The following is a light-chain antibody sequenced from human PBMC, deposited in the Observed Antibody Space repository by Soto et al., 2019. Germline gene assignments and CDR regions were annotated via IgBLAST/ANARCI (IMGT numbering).Light chain of an antibody. Sequence: EIVMTQSPANLSVSPGERATLSCRASQSVSSNLAWYQQKPGQGPRLLIYGASTRATGIPARFSGSGSGTAFTLTISRLQSEDFAVYYCQQYNKWPPYAFGQGTKVEIK. CDR1: QSVSSN. J-gene: IGKJ2*01. CDR3: QQYNKWPPYA. CDR2: GAS. V-gene: IGKV3-15*01.